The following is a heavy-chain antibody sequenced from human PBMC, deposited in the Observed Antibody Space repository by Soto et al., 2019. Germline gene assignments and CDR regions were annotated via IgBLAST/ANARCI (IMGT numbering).Heavy chain of an antibody. V-gene: IGHV1-18*04. CDR1: GYTFTTYG. D-gene: IGHD1-1*01. Sequence: QVQLVQSGGEVRKPGASVKVSCKASGYTFTTYGISWVRQAPGQGLEWMGWISPYNGTTKYVEKFQGEMTMTTDTATSTAYMDLRSLRSDDTAVYYCARDGERDTGLNFYYYLHGMDAWGQGTRVTVSS. J-gene: IGHJ6*02. CDR2: ISPYNGTT. CDR3: ARDGERDTGLNFYYYLHGMDA.